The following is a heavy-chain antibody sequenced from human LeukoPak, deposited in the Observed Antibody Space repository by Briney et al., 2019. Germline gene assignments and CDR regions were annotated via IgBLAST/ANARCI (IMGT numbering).Heavy chain of an antibody. Sequence: SVKVSCKASGYTFTGYYMHWVRQAPGQGLEWMGGIIPIFGTANYAQKFQGRVTITADKSTSTAYMELSSLRSEDTAVYYCARDGRLGALNWFDPWGQGTLVTVSS. CDR2: IIPIFGTA. J-gene: IGHJ5*02. D-gene: IGHD3-16*01. CDR1: GYTFTGYY. V-gene: IGHV1-69*06. CDR3: ARDGRLGALNWFDP.